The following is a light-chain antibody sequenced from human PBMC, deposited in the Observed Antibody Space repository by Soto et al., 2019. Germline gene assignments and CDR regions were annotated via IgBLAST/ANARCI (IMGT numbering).Light chain of an antibody. Sequence: QSALTQPPSASGSRGQSVTISCTGTSVDINYVSWFQQHPGKAPKHIICEVTKRPSGVPDRFSGSKSGNTASLTVSGLQDDDEADYYCSSYAGRDIWVFGGGNKLTVL. CDR1: SVDINY. J-gene: IGLJ3*02. CDR2: EVT. CDR3: SSYAGRDIWV. V-gene: IGLV2-8*01.